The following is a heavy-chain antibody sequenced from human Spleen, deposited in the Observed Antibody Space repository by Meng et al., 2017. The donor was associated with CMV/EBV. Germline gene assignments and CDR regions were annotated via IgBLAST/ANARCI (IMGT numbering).Heavy chain of an antibody. CDR2: IIPIFGTA. Sequence: GTFSSYAISWVRQAPGQGLEWMGGIIPIFGTANYAQKFQGRVTITTDESTSTAYMELSSLRSEDTAVYYCASNAYDRTGYYYTFDYWGQGTLVTVSS. CDR1: GTFSSYA. J-gene: IGHJ4*02. D-gene: IGHD3-22*01. V-gene: IGHV1-69*05. CDR3: ASNAYDRTGYYYTFDY.